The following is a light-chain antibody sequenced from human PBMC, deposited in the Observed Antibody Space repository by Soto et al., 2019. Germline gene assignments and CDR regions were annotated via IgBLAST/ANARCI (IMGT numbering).Light chain of an antibody. V-gene: IGLV2-14*01. CDR3: SSYAGSDNLL. CDR2: EVT. Sequence: QSALTQPASVSGSPGQSITISCTGTSSDVGAYNFVSWYQHHPGRAPKLIIYEVTIRPSGVSNRFSGSKSGNTASLTISGLQAEDEADYYCSSYAGSDNLLFGGGTKLTVL. CDR1: SSDVGAYNF. J-gene: IGLJ2*01.